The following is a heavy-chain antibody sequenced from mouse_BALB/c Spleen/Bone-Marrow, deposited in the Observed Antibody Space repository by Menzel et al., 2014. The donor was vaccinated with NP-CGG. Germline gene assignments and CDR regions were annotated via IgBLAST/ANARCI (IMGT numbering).Heavy chain of an antibody. Sequence: EVQVVESGPSLVKPSQTLSLTCSVTGDSITSGYWNWIRKFPGNKLEYMGYISYSGSTYYNPSLKSRISNTRDTSKNQYYLLLKSVTTEDTATYYCARFGYDYALNYWGQGTSVTVSS. J-gene: IGHJ4*01. CDR1: GDSITSGY. CDR3: ARFGYDYALNY. CDR2: ISYSGST. V-gene: IGHV3-8*02. D-gene: IGHD2-2*01.